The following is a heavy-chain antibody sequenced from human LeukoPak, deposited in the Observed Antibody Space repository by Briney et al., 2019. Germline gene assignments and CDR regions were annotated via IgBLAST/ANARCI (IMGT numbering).Heavy chain of an antibody. V-gene: IGHV4-30-4*08. CDR2: IYYSGST. CDR3: AREARITIFGVVTYYFDY. D-gene: IGHD3-3*01. Sequence: SQTLSLTCTVSGGSISSGDYYWSWIRQPPGKGLEWIGYIYYSGSTYYNPSLKSRVTISVDTSKNQFSLKLSSVTAADTAVYHCAREARITIFGVVTYYFDYWGQGTLVTVSS. J-gene: IGHJ4*02. CDR1: GGSISSGDYY.